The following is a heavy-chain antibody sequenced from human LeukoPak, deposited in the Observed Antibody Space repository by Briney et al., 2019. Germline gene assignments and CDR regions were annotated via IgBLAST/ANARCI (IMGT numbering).Heavy chain of an antibody. CDR2: ISTSGSTI. CDR3: ARGGSYTYYYDSSGYTDY. CDR1: GFSFSSHE. D-gene: IGHD3-22*01. Sequence: GGSLRLSCAASGFSFSSHEMNCVRQAPGKGVEWVSYISTSGSTIYYADSVKGRFTISRDNAKNSLYLQMNSLRAEDTAVYYCARGGSYTYYYDSSGYTDYWGQGTLVTVSS. V-gene: IGHV3-48*03. J-gene: IGHJ4*02.